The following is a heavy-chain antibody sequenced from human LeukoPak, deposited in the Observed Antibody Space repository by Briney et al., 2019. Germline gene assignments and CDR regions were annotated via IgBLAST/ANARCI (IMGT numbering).Heavy chain of an antibody. CDR1: GYTFTGCY. CDR3: ARVPDYYDSSQDY. CDR2: INPNSGGT. D-gene: IGHD3-22*01. Sequence: ASVKVSCKASGYTFTGCYMHWVRQAPGQGLEWMGWINPNSGGTNYAQKFQGRVTMTRDTSISTAYMELSRLRSDDTAVYYCARVPDYYDSSQDYWGQGTLVTVSS. V-gene: IGHV1-2*02. J-gene: IGHJ4*02.